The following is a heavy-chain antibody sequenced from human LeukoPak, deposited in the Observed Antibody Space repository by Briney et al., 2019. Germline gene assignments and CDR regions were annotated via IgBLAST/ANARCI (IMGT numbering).Heavy chain of an antibody. D-gene: IGHD3-10*01. CDR1: GFTFTTYW. CDR3: ARVAKFYYGSETYYFFEH. J-gene: IGHJ4*02. CDR2: INQDGSEK. Sequence: GGSLRLSCAASGFTFTTYWMTWVRQAPGKGLEWVANINQDGSEKYFVDSVKGRFTISRDNAKNSLYLQMNSLRVEDTAVYYCARVAKFYYGSETYYFFEHWGQGAPVTASS. V-gene: IGHV3-7*01.